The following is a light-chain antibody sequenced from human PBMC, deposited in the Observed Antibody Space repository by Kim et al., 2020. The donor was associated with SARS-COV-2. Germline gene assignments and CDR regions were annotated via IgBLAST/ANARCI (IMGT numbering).Light chain of an antibody. Sequence: SSELTQDPAVSVALGQTVRITCQGDSLRSYYASWYQPKPGQAPVLVIYGKNNRPSGIPDRFSGSSSGNTASFTITGAQAEDEAAYYCHSRDSSGNPWVF. CDR2: GKN. CDR3: HSRDSSGNPWV. J-gene: IGLJ3*02. V-gene: IGLV3-19*01. CDR1: SLRSYY.